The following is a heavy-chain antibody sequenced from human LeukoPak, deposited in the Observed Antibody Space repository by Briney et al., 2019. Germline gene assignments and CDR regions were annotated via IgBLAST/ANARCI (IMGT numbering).Heavy chain of an antibody. CDR1: GYSFTSYW. V-gene: IGHV5-51*01. J-gene: IGHJ4*02. D-gene: IGHD1-26*01. Sequence: GESLKISCKGSGYSFTSYWIGWVRQMPGKGLEWMGIIYPGDSDTRYSPSFQGQVTISADKSISTAYLQWSSLKASDTAMYYCARRALGATYELGYFDYWGQGTLVTVSS. CDR2: IYPGDSDT. CDR3: ARRALGATYELGYFDY.